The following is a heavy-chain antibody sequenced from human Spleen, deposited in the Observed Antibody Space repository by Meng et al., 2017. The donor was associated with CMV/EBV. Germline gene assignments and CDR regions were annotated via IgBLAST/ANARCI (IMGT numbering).Heavy chain of an antibody. D-gene: IGHD2-2*01. Sequence: CVRHAPGNELDWVGRIKSKPDGGTTDYAAPVKGSFTISRDDSNNTLYLQMNSMKTEDTAVYYCTTAPNIVVIAAALPGEARYFDLWGRGTLVTVSS. J-gene: IGHJ2*01. CDR2: IKSKPDGGTT. CDR3: TTAPNIVVIAAALPGEARYFDL. V-gene: IGHV3-15*01.